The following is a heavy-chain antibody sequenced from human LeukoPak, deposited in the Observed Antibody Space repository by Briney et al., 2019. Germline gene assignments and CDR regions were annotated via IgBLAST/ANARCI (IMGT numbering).Heavy chain of an antibody. J-gene: IGHJ4*02. CDR2: VHYNGST. Sequence: PSETLSLTCTVSGGSVRSSSYYWGCIRQPPGKGLEWIGSVHYNGSTCYNPSLGGRVIMSIDTSKNQFSLKLTSVTAADTAMYYCARDRGVPRPYYFDRWGQGTLVTVSS. D-gene: IGHD3-10*01. CDR3: ARDRGVPRPYYFDR. CDR1: GGSVRSSSYY. V-gene: IGHV4-39*07.